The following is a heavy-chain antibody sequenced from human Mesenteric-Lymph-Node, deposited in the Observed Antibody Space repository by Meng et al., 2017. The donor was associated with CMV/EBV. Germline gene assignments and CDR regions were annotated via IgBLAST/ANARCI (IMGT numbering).Heavy chain of an antibody. J-gene: IGHJ4*02. CDR2: IKRKSDGGTI. Sequence: GESLKISCAASGFTFTNACMNWVRQAPGKGLEWVGRIKRKSDGGTIDYAAPVKGRFTISRDESENTLYLQMNSLKTEDTALYYCTTSITMVRGSIKHFDYWGQGTLVTVSS. CDR3: TTSITMVRGSIKHFDY. D-gene: IGHD3-10*01. CDR1: GFTFTNAC. V-gene: IGHV3-15*01.